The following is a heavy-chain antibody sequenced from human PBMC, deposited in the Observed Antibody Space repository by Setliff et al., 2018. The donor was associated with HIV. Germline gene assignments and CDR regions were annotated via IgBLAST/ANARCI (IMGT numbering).Heavy chain of an antibody. V-gene: IGHV1-18*01. Sequence: ASVKVSCKTSGYTFTNYGISWVRQAPGQGLEWTGWIRTYNGNTNYAQRLQGRVTMTTVTSTSTAYMELRSLRSDDTAVYYCARARRDSYDRGRRNHYYIDVWGKGTTVTVSS. CDR2: IRTYNGNT. D-gene: IGHD3-22*01. CDR1: GYTFTNYG. J-gene: IGHJ6*03. CDR3: ARARRDSYDRGRRNHYYIDV.